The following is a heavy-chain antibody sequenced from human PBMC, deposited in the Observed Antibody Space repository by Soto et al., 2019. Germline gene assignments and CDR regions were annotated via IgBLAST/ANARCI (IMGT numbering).Heavy chain of an antibody. V-gene: IGHV2-26*01. J-gene: IGHJ6*02. CDR1: GFSLTTGKMG. CDR3: ARMNVDSYHFYYAMVV. CDR2: IFSDNER. Sequence: QVTLKESGPALVKPTETLTLTCTVSGFSLTTGKMGVSWIRQPPGNALEWLAHIFSDNERSYSTSLQGRLTISKDTSGSQVVLSMTNVDPVDTATYYCARMNVDSYHFYYAMVVWGQGTTVTVSS. D-gene: IGHD1-1*01.